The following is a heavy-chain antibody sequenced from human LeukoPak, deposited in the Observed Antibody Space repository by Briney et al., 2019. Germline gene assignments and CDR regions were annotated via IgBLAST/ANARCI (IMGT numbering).Heavy chain of an antibody. CDR3: VKDISLHLEYYFDY. Sequence: PGRSLRLSCAASGFTSDDDAMYWVRQVPGRGLEWVSGISWDSSSIGYADSVNGRFTISRDNAQNSLYLRMNSLRAEETAFYFFVKDISLHLEYYFDYWGQGTLVTVSS. D-gene: IGHD3-3*01. CDR2: ISWDSSSI. CDR1: GFTSDDDA. V-gene: IGHV3-9*02. J-gene: IGHJ4*02.